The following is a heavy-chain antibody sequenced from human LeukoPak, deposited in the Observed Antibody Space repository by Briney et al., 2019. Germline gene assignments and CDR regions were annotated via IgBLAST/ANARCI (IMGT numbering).Heavy chain of an antibody. D-gene: IGHD6-13*01. CDR1: GYTFTGYY. Sequence: ASVKVYCKASGYTFTGYYMHRGGQAPGQGNEWMGWINPNSGGTNYAQKFQGRVTMTRDTSISTAYMELSRLRSDDTAVYYCARGSTDPLGYYMDVWGKGTTVTVSS. CDR3: ARGSTDPLGYYMDV. J-gene: IGHJ6*03. V-gene: IGHV1-2*02. CDR2: INPNSGGT.